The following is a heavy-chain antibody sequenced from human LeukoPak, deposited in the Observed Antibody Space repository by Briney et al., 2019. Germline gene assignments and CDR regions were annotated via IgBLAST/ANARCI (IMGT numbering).Heavy chain of an antibody. CDR3: ARRSIAAAVDY. Sequence: SETLSLTCTVSGGSISSYYWSWIRQPPGKGLEWIGYIYYSGSTNYNPSLKSRVTISVDTSKNQFSLKLSSVTAADTAVYYCARRSIAAAVDYWGRGTLVTVSS. D-gene: IGHD6-13*01. V-gene: IGHV4-59*08. CDR2: IYYSGST. CDR1: GGSISSYY. J-gene: IGHJ4*02.